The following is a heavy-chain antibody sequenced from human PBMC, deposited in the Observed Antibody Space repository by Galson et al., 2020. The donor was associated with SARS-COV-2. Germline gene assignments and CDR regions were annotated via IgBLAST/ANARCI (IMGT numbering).Heavy chain of an antibody. D-gene: IGHD2-2*01. Sequence: GGSLILSCPASGFTVTSDYLSWVRPAPGKGLEWVSGMYSGEKTHYADAAKGRFTISKDNSKNTLYLQLNSLIAEDRAVYYCAREIYCSSRGCSTRYGMDVWGQGTTVTVSS. CDR1: GFTVTSDY. CDR2: MYSGEKT. CDR3: AREIYCSSRGCSTRYGMDV. J-gene: IGHJ6*02. V-gene: IGHV3-66*01.